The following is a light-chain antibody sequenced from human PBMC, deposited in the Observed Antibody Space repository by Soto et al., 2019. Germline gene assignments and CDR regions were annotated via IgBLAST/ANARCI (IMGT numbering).Light chain of an antibody. CDR1: QSVSIN. CDR3: QQYNYWPPWT. Sequence: ESLLTQSPSTLSVSPGERATLSCRTSQSVSINYLAWYQQRPGQAPRLLIYGASTRATGIPARFSGSGSGTEFTLTISSLQSEDFAVYYCQQYNYWPPWTFGQGTKVDIK. CDR2: GAS. V-gene: IGKV3-15*01. J-gene: IGKJ1*01.